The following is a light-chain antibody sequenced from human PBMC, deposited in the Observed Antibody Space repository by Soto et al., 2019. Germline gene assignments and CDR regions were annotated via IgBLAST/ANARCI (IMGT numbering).Light chain of an antibody. Sequence: HSALTQPASVSGSPGQSITISCTGTSSDVGGYNYISWYQQHPGKVPKLLIYEVNNRPSGVSNRFYGSKSGNTASLTISGLQAEDEADYYCSSFTTSSTRIFGGGTKVTVL. CDR1: SSDVGGYNY. CDR2: EVN. J-gene: IGLJ2*01. CDR3: SSFTTSSTRI. V-gene: IGLV2-14*01.